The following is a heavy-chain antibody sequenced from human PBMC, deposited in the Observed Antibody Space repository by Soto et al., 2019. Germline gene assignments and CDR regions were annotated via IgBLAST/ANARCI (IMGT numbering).Heavy chain of an antibody. V-gene: IGHV3-7*01. CDR2: IDPDGNKK. CDR1: GFTFSSFW. J-gene: IGHJ4*02. CDR3: SRSLDS. Sequence: HPGGSLRLSCAASGFTFSSFWMDWVRQAPGKGLEWVANIDPDGNKKHYVDPVKGRFTISRDNARNSLYLQMSSLTAEDSALYYCSRSLDSWGQGTRVTVSS.